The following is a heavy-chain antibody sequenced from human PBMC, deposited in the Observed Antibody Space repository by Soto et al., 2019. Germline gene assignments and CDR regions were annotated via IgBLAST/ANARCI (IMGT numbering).Heavy chain of an antibody. CDR3: ALGEGYCSGGSCYTGVQYYFDY. Sequence: ASVKVSCKAYGYTFTSYCISWVRHDPGQGLEWMGWISAYNGNTNYAQKLQGRVTMTTDTSTSTAYMELRSLRSDDTAVYYCALGEGYCSGGSCYTGVQYYFDYWGQGTLVTVSS. V-gene: IGHV1-18*01. CDR1: GYTFTSYC. D-gene: IGHD2-15*01. CDR2: ISAYNGNT. J-gene: IGHJ4*02.